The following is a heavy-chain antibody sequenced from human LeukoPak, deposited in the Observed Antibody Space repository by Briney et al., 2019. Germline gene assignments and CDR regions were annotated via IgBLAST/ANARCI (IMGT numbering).Heavy chain of an antibody. Sequence: SETLSLTCPVSRGSISSYYWSWIRQPPGKGLDWIGHCYQSGGTYYNPSLKGRVTVSVDTSKKQVSLKPRSGTAAGTAVYYSARGRGSGTYYRATYDFWGQGTLVSVSA. J-gene: IGHJ4*02. CDR3: ARGRGSGTYYRATYDF. CDR1: RGSISSYY. V-gene: IGHV4-59*12. D-gene: IGHD3-10*01. CDR2: CYQSGGT.